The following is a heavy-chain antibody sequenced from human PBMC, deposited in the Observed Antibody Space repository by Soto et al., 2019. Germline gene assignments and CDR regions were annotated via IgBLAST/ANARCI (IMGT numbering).Heavy chain of an antibody. V-gene: IGHV3-30-3*01. Sequence: QVQLVESGGGVVQPGRSLRLSCAASGFTFSSYAMHWVRQAPGKGLEWVAVISYDGSNKYYADSVKGRFTISRDNSKNTLYLQMNSLRAEDTAVYYCARDECSGGSCYGMDVWGQGTTVTVSS. J-gene: IGHJ6*02. D-gene: IGHD2-15*01. CDR3: ARDECSGGSCYGMDV. CDR2: ISYDGSNK. CDR1: GFTFSSYA.